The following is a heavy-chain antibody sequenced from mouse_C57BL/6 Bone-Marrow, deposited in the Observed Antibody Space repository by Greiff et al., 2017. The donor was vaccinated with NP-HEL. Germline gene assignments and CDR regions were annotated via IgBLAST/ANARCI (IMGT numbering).Heavy chain of an antibody. V-gene: IGHV1-75*01. J-gene: IGHJ2*01. CDR1: GYTFTDYY. Sequence: VKLMESGPELVKPGASVKISCKASGYTFTDYYINWVKQRPGQGLEWIGWIFPGSGSTYYNEKFKGKATLTVDKSSSTAYMLLSSLTSEDSAVYFCARSVITTVVKDYWGQGTTLTVSS. CDR2: IFPGSGST. CDR3: ARSVITTVVKDY. D-gene: IGHD1-1*01.